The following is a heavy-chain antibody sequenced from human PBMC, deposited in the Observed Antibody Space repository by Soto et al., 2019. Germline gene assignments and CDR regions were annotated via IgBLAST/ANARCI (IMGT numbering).Heavy chain of an antibody. CDR2: IIPIFGTA. D-gene: IGHD5-18*01. V-gene: IGHV1-69*06. CDR3: ARGGSTAMAPIYYYGMDV. J-gene: IGHJ6*02. Sequence: GASVKVSCKASGGTFSSYAISWVRQAPGQGLEWMGGIIPIFGTANYAQKFQGRVTITADKSTSTAYMELSSLRSEDTAVYYCARGGSTAMAPIYYYGMDVWGQGTTVTVSS. CDR1: GGTFSSYA.